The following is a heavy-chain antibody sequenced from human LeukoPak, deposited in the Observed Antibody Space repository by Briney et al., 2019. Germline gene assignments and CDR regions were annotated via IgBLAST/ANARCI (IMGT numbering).Heavy chain of an antibody. Sequence: SVKVSCKASGYTFTRYAMHWVRQAPGQRGEWMGWSNAGNWNTKYSQRFQGRVTITRDTSASTCYMELRRLRSEDTVVYYYASVIATAYLFDYWEQGRLVTVSS. D-gene: IGHD6-13*01. J-gene: IGHJ4*02. V-gene: IGHV1-3*01. CDR1: GYTFTRYA. CDR2: SNAGNWNT. CDR3: ASVIATAYLFDY.